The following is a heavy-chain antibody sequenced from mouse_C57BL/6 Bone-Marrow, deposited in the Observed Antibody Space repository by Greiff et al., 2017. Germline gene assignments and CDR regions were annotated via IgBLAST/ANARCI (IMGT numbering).Heavy chain of an antibody. J-gene: IGHJ3*01. Sequence: EVQRVESGEGLVKPGGSLKLSCAASGFTFSSYAMSWVRQTPEKRLEWVAYISSGGDYIYYADTVKGRFTISRDNARNTLYLQMSSLKSEDTAMYYCTRYDYDGFAYWGQGTLVTVSA. CDR1: GFTFSSYA. CDR2: ISSGGDYI. D-gene: IGHD2-4*01. V-gene: IGHV5-9-1*02. CDR3: TRYDYDGFAY.